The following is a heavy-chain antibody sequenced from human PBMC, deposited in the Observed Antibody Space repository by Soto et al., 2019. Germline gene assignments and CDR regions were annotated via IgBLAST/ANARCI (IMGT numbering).Heavy chain of an antibody. D-gene: IGHD6-19*01. CDR1: GYSFTDYH. J-gene: IGHJ4*02. Sequence: ASVKVSCKASGYSFTDYHIHWVRQAPGQGLEWLGRINPKSGGTSTAQKFQGRVTMTRDTSISTAYMELSRLRSDDTAVYYCARDVAVAGLIDYWGQGTLVTVSS. CDR2: INPKSGGT. CDR3: ARDVAVAGLIDY. V-gene: IGHV1-2*06.